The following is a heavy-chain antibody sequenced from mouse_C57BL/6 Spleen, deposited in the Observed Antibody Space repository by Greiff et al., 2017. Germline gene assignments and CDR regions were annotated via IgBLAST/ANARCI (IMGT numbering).Heavy chain of an antibody. CDR2: ISDGGSYT. CDR3: AREYYYGSRYYFDY. V-gene: IGHV5-4*01. Sequence: DVHLVESGGGLVKPGGSLKLSCAASGFTFSSYAMSWVRQTPEKRLEWVATISDGGSYTYYPDNVKGRFTISRDNAKNNLYLQMSHLKSEDTAMYYCAREYYYGSRYYFDYWRQGTTLTVSS. CDR1: GFTFSSYA. J-gene: IGHJ2*01. D-gene: IGHD1-1*01.